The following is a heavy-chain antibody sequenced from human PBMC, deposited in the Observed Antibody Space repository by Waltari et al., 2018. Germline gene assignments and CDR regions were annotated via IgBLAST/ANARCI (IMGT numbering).Heavy chain of an antibody. Sequence: EVQLVESGGGLVKPGGSLRLSCAASGFTFSSYSMNCVRQAPGKGLEWVSSISSSSSYIYYADSVKGRFSISRDNAKNSLYLQMNSLRAEDTAVYYCARRSIVGATLDYWGQGTLVTVSS. J-gene: IGHJ4*02. CDR3: ARRSIVGATLDY. CDR1: GFTFSSYS. V-gene: IGHV3-21*01. D-gene: IGHD1-26*01. CDR2: ISSSSSYI.